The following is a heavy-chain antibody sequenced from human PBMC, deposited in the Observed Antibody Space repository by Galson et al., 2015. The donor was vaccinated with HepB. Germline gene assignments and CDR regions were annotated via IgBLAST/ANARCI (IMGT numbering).Heavy chain of an antibody. Sequence: SLRLSCAASGFTFSGYGMQWVRQAPGKGLEWVAVISNDGSFDYYAASVKGRFTISRDNSKNTLFLLKNSLRVEESALYFCGRSRAGSSWYSVDYWGQGTLVTVSS. CDR3: GRSRAGSSWYSVDY. CDR2: ISNDGSFD. D-gene: IGHD6-13*01. V-gene: IGHV3-30*03. J-gene: IGHJ4*02. CDR1: GFTFSGYG.